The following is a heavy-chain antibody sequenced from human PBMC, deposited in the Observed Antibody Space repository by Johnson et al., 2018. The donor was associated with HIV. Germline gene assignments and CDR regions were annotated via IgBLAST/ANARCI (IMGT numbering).Heavy chain of an antibody. Sequence: EVQLVESGGGLKQPGGSLRLSCAASGFTFSSYDMHWVRQATGKGLEWVSTIGTAGDTYYPGSVKGRFTVSGEDAKNSLYLQMNSLRAGDTALYYCARAVCRGGRCYSHDAFDIWGQGTMVTVSS. V-gene: IGHV3-13*01. J-gene: IGHJ3*02. CDR3: ARAVCRGGRCYSHDAFDI. CDR1: GFTFSSYD. D-gene: IGHD2-15*01. CDR2: IGTAGDT.